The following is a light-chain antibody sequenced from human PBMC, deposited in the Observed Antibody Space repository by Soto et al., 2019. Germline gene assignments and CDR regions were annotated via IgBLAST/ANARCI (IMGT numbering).Light chain of an antibody. J-gene: IGKJ2*01. CDR2: GAS. CDR1: QSVSSSY. Sequence: EIVLTQSPGTLSLSPGERATLSCRASQSVSSSYLGWYQQKPGQAPRLLIYGASSRATGIPDRFSGSGSGTDFTLTINRLEPEDFAVYYCQQYGSSPNTFGQGTKLEIK. CDR3: QQYGSSPNT. V-gene: IGKV3-20*01.